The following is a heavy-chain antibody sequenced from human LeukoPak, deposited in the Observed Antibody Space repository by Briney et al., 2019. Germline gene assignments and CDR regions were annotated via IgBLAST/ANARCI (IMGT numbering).Heavy chain of an antibody. J-gene: IGHJ4*02. V-gene: IGHV1-3*01. D-gene: IGHD3-3*01. CDR1: GYTFTSYG. CDR2: INAGNGNT. Sequence: GASVKVSCKASGYTFTSYGISWVRQAPGQGLEWMGWINAGNGNTKYSQKFQGRVTITRDTSASTAYMELSSLRSEDTAVYYCVRDTDFWSGYRLADWGQGTLVTVSS. CDR3: VRDTDFWSGYRLAD.